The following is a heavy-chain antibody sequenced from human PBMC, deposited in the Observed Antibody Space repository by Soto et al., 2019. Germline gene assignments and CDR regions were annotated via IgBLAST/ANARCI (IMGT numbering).Heavy chain of an antibody. D-gene: IGHD3-22*01. CDR3: ARDPLQYYYDSSGYYYYYYGMDV. V-gene: IGHV3-11*06. J-gene: IGHJ6*02. CDR2: ISTRSTYT. Sequence: GWSLRLSCAASGFIFSDYYMSWVRQTPGKGLEWVSYISTRSTYTNYADSVKGRFTISRDNAKNTLYLQMNSLRAEDTAVYYCARDPLQYYYDSSGYYYYYYGMDVWGQGTTVTVSS. CDR1: GFIFSDYY.